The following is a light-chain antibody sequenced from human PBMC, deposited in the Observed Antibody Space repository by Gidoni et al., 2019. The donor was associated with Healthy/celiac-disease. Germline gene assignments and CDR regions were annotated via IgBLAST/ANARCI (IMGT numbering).Light chain of an antibody. V-gene: IGKV3-20*01. CDR3: QQYGSSRFT. CDR1: QSVSSSY. CDR2: GAS. J-gene: IGKJ3*01. Sequence: EIVLTQSPGTLSLSPGERATLSCRASQSVSSSYLAWYQQKPGQAPRLLIHGASSRATGIPDRFSGSGSGTDFTLTISRLEPEDFAVYYCQQYGSSRFTFXPXTKVDIK.